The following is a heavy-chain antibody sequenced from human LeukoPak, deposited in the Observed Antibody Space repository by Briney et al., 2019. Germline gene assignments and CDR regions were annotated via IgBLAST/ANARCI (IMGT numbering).Heavy chain of an antibody. Sequence: SGGSLRLSCAASGFTFSTTWMSWVRQAPGKGLEWVGRIKSKPDGGTTDYAAPVKGRFTISRDDSKNTLYLQMNSLKTEDTAVYYCTTDRPDYWGRGTLVTVSS. CDR2: IKSKPDGGTT. CDR3: TTDRPDY. V-gene: IGHV3-15*01. CDR1: GFTFSTTW. J-gene: IGHJ4*02.